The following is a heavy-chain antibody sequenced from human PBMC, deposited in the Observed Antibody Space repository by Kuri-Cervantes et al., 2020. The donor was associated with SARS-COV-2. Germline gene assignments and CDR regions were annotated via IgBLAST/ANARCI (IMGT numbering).Heavy chain of an antibody. Sequence: GGSLRLSCAASGFTFSSYWMSWVRQAPGKGLEWVANIKQDGSEKYYVDSVKGRFTISRDNSKNTLYLQMRSLRTEDTAFYYCAKDRVGVLDSWGQGTLVTVSS. D-gene: IGHD2-8*01. CDR1: GFTFSSYW. CDR2: IKQDGSEK. J-gene: IGHJ4*02. V-gene: IGHV3-7*01. CDR3: AKDRVGVLDS.